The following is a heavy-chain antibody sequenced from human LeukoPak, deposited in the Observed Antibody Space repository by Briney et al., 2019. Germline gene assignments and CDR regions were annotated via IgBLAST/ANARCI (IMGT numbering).Heavy chain of an antibody. D-gene: IGHD6-19*01. J-gene: IGHJ6*02. Sequence: GGSLRLSCAASGFTFSSYGMHWVRQAPGKGLEWVAAIWYDGSNKYYADSVKGRFTISRDNSKNTLYLQMNSLRAEDTAVYYCARDGHIAVAGMQSYYYYGMDVWGQGTTVTVSS. V-gene: IGHV3-33*01. CDR3: ARDGHIAVAGMQSYYYYGMDV. CDR1: GFTFSSYG. CDR2: IWYDGSNK.